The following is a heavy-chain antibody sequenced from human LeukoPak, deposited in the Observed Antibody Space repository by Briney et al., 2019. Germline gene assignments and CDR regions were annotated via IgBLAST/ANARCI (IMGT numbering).Heavy chain of an antibody. CDR2: INPNSGGT. CDR3: ARAAAAAAGTSDYYYYYMDV. V-gene: IGHV1-2*02. J-gene: IGHJ6*03. Sequence: ASVKVSCKASGYTFTGYYMHWVRQAPGQGLEWMGWINPNSGGTNYAQEFQGRVTMTRDTSISTAYMELSRLRSDDTAVYYCARAAAAAAGTSDYYYYYMDVWGKGTTVTVSS. D-gene: IGHD6-13*01. CDR1: GYTFTGYY.